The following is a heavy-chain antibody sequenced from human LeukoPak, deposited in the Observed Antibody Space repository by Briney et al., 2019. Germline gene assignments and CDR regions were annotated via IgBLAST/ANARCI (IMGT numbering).Heavy chain of an antibody. J-gene: IGHJ4*02. V-gene: IGHV3-66*01. CDR3: AGAPETGH. CDR1: GFTVSNNY. D-gene: IGHD5-24*01. CDR2: INDGGRT. Sequence: GGSLRLSCAASGFTVSNNYMTWVRQAPGKGLESVSVINDGGRTFYADSVKGRFTISRDNTKNMLYLQMSSLRAEDTAVYYCAGAPETGHWGQGALVTVSS.